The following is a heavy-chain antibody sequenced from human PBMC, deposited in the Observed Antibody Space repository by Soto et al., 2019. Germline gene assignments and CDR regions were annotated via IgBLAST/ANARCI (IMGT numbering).Heavy chain of an antibody. D-gene: IGHD2-8*01. V-gene: IGHV3-53*01. J-gene: IGHJ4*02. CDR2: IYSSGST. CDR3: ARRPLNRNGAY. CDR1: GFTVSSND. Sequence: EVQLVESGGDLIQPGGSLRLSCAASGFTVSSNDMSWVRQAPGKGLEWVSLIYSSGSTHYADSVKGRFTISRDNSKNTVPLQMNTLRAEDTAVYYCARRPLNRNGAYWGQGTLVTVSS.